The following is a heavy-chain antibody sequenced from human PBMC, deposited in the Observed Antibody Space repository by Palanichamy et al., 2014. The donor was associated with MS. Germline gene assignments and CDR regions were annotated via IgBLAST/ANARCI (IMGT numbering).Heavy chain of an antibody. J-gene: IGHJ4*02. CDR2: INSDGSRT. D-gene: IGHD1-26*01. V-gene: IGHV3-74*01. Sequence: EVQLVESGGVLVQPGGSLRLPCAASGFTFSNYWMHWVRQVPGKGLVWVSRINSDGSRTNYADSVKGRFTVSRDNAENTLYLQMNSLRAEDTAVYYCARIRYGEWGYAQDCWGQGTLVTVSS. CDR3: ARIRYGEWGYAQDC. CDR1: GFTFSNYW.